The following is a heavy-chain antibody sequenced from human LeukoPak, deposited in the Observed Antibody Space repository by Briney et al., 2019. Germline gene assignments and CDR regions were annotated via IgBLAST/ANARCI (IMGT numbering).Heavy chain of an antibody. CDR3: ARARLTYCSGGSCYSGSYMDV. CDR2: IKPNSGGT. J-gene: IGHJ6*03. V-gene: IGHV1-2*02. CDR1: GYTFTGYY. D-gene: IGHD2-15*01. Sequence: ASVKVSCKASGYTFTGYYMHWGRQAPGQGVEWLGWIKPNSGGTNYAQKFQGRVTMTRDTSITRAYMRLSRLRSDDTAVDYCARARLTYCSGGSCYSGSYMDVWGKGPTVTVSS.